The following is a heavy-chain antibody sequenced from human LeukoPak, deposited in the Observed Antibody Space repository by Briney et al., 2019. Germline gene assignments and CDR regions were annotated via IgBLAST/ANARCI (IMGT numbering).Heavy chain of an antibody. CDR1: GFTFSSYA. Sequence: PGGSLRLSCAASGFTFSSYAMHWVRQAPGKGLEWVAVISYDGSNKHYADSVKGRFTISRDNSKNTLYLQMNSLRAEDTAVYYCARDISDYGGNDYWGQGTLVTVSS. CDR2: ISYDGSNK. CDR3: ARDISDYGGNDY. J-gene: IGHJ4*02. D-gene: IGHD4-23*01. V-gene: IGHV3-30*04.